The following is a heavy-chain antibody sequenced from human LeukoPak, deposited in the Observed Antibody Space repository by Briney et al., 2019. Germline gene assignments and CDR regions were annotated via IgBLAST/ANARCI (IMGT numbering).Heavy chain of an antibody. Sequence: GGSLRLSCEASGFTFSGYWMHWVRQAPGKGLVWVSRINSDGSSTSYADSVKGRFTIARDNAKNTLYLQMNSLRAEDTAVYYCARAVTAATATPAYWGQGTLVTVSS. CDR3: ARAVTAATATPAY. V-gene: IGHV3-74*01. J-gene: IGHJ4*02. CDR1: GFTFSGYW. D-gene: IGHD6-25*01. CDR2: INSDGSST.